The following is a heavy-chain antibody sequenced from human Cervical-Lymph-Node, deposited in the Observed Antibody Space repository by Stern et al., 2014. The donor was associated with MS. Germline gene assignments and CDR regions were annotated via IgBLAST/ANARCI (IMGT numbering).Heavy chain of an antibody. CDR3: ARGNYYYDSSGYYPLGY. D-gene: IGHD3-22*01. Sequence: VQLLESGAEVKKPGSSVKVSCKASGGTFSSYAISWVRQAPGQGLEWMGGIIPIFGTANYAQKFQGRVTITADESTSTAYMELSSLRSEDTAVYYCARGNYYYDSSGYYPLGYWGQGTLVTVSS. J-gene: IGHJ4*02. V-gene: IGHV1-69*01. CDR1: GGTFSSYA. CDR2: IIPIFGTA.